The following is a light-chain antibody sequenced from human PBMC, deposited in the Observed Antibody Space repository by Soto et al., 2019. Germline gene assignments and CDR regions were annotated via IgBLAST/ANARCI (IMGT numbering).Light chain of an antibody. CDR1: QSISSW. J-gene: IGKJ1*01. CDR2: KAS. CDR3: QQYNSYSPT. Sequence: DIQMTQSPSTLSASVGDRVTITCRASQSISSWLAWYQQKAGKAPNLLIYKASRLESGVPSRFSGSGSETEFTLTISGLQPGDSATYYCQQYNSYSPTFGQGTKMDIK. V-gene: IGKV1-5*03.